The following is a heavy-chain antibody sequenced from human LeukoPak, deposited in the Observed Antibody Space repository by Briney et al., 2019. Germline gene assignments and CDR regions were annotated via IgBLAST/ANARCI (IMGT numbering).Heavy chain of an antibody. Sequence: SETLSLTCAVYGGSLNGYYWSWIRQPPGKGLEWIGEGGNSGGTKFNPSLKSRVTVSADTSKNQFSLKLSSVTAADTAVYYCAKNGQSGFSFDPWGQGTLVTVSS. CDR1: GGSLNGYY. D-gene: IGHD1-26*01. CDR2: GGNSGGT. CDR3: AKNGQSGFSFDP. V-gene: IGHV4-34*01. J-gene: IGHJ5*02.